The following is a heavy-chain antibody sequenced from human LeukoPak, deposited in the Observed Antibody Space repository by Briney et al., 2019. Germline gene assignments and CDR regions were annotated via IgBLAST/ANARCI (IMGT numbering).Heavy chain of an antibody. J-gene: IGHJ3*02. CDR3: ARDSAQDYYDSRGAFDI. CDR1: GFTFSDYY. V-gene: IGHV3-11*04. Sequence: GGSLRLSCAASGFTFSDYYMSWIRQAPGKGLEWVSYISSSGSTIYYADSVKGRFTISRDNAKNSLYLQMNSLRAEDTAVYYCARDSAQDYYDSRGAFDIWGQGTMVTVSS. CDR2: ISSSGSTI. D-gene: IGHD3-22*01.